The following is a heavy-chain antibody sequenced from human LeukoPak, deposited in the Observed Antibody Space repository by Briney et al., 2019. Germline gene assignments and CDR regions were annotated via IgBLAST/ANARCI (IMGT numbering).Heavy chain of an antibody. CDR2: IYSDGNT. J-gene: IGHJ5*01. CDR3: AKDRHAPGRYCSSTSCFPFDS. V-gene: IGHV3-53*01. D-gene: IGHD2-2*01. CDR1: GFTVSSNY. Sequence: GSLRLSCAASGFTVSSNYMSWVRQAPGKGLEWVSVIYSDGNTYYADSVKGRFTISRDNTKNTLYLQMNSLRAEDTAVYYCAKDRHAPGRYCSSTSCFPFDSWGQGTLVTVSS.